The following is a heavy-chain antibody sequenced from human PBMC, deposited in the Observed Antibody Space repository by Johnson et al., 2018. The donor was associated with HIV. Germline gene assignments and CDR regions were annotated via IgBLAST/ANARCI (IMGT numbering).Heavy chain of an antibody. CDR1: GFTFDDYG. V-gene: IGHV3-72*01. CDR2: TRNKANSYTT. Sequence: VQLVESGGGVVRPGGSLRLSCAASGFTFDDYGMNWVRQAPGKGLEWVGRTRNKANSYTTDYAASVKGRFTISRDDSKNSLYLQMNSLKTEDTAVYYCTRVSLPPSYAFDFWGQGTMVTVSS. J-gene: IGHJ3*01. CDR3: TRVSLPPSYAFDF.